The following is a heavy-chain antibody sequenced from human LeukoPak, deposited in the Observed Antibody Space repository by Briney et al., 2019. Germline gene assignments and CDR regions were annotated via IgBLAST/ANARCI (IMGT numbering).Heavy chain of an antibody. CDR2: IYYSGST. Sequence: PSETLSLTCTVSGGSISSGGYYWSWIRQHPGKGLEWIGYIYYSGSTYYNPSLKSRVTISVDTSKNQFSLKLSSVTAADTAVYYCARAGYCSSTSCYIGRWFDPWGQGTLVTVSS. V-gene: IGHV4-31*03. CDR3: ARAGYCSSTSCYIGRWFDP. CDR1: GGSISSGGYY. J-gene: IGHJ5*02. D-gene: IGHD2-2*02.